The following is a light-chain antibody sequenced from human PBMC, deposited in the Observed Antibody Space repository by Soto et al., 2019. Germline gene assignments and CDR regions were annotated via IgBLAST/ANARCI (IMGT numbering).Light chain of an antibody. CDR1: QSVSSN. CDR3: QQYNNWPRT. V-gene: IGKV3-15*01. CDR2: AAS. J-gene: IGKJ1*01. Sequence: EIVMTQSPATLSVSPGERATLSCRASQSVSSNLAWYQQKPGQAPSLLIYAASTRPTGIPARFSGAGSGAEFTLTISSLQSEDFAVYFCQQYNNWPRTFGQGTKVDIK.